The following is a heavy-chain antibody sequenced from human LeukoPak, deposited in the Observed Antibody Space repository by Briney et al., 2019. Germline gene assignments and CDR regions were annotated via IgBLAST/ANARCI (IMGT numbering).Heavy chain of an antibody. D-gene: IGHD3-16*01. CDR3: ITDPGEWQPI. CDR1: GFTFSSYW. J-gene: IGHJ3*02. Sequence: GGSLRLSCATSGFTFSSYWMSWVRQAPGKGLEWVGRIKSKTDGETTDYAAPVNGRFTISRDDSKNTLYLQMNSLKLEDTAVYYCITDPGEWQPIWGQGTMVTVSS. V-gene: IGHV3-15*01. CDR2: IKSKTDGETT.